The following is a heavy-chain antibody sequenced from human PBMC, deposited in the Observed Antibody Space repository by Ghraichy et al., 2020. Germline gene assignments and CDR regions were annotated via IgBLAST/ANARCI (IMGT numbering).Heavy chain of an antibody. D-gene: IGHD2-2*02. J-gene: IGHJ5*02. CDR1: GGSFSGYY. V-gene: IGHV4-34*01. Sequence: SQTLSLTCAVYGGSFSGYYWSWIRQPPGKGLEWIGEINHSGSTNYNPSLKSRVTISVDTSKNQFSLKLSSVTAADTAVYYCARVVPVIGYCSSTSCYTSAYNWFDPWGQGTLVTVSS. CDR2: INHSGST. CDR3: ARVVPVIGYCSSTSCYTSAYNWFDP.